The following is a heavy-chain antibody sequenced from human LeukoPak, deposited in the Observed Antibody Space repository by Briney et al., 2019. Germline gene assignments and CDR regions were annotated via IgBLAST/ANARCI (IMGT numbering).Heavy chain of an antibody. J-gene: IGHJ4*02. CDR2: IASDGSST. CDR1: GFTFSSYW. D-gene: IGHD4-23*01. Sequence: GGSLRLSCAASGFTFSSYWMNWVRQAPGKGLVWVSRIASDGSSTTYADSVKGRFSISRDNAKNTLYLEMNSLRVEDTAVYYCARGRPHGNDYWGQGTLVTVSS. V-gene: IGHV3-74*01. CDR3: ARGRPHGNDY.